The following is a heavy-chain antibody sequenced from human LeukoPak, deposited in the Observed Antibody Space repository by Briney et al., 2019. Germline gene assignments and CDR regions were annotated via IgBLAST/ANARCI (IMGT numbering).Heavy chain of an antibody. J-gene: IGHJ6*02. CDR1: GFTFDDYA. CDR2: ISWNSGNI. V-gene: IGHV3-9*01. CDR3: AREGYDSKPTYGMDV. Sequence: PGRSLRLSCAASGFTFDDYAMHWVRQAPGKGLEWVSGISWNSGNIVYADSVKGRFTISRDNAKNSLYLQMNSLRAEDTAVYYCAREGYDSKPTYGMDVWGQGTTVTVSS. D-gene: IGHD3-22*01.